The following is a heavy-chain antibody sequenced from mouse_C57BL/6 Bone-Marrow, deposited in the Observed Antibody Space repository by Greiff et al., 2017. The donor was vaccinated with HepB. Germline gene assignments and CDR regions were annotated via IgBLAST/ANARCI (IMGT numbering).Heavy chain of an antibody. CDR3: AMPYYYGSSPWYFDV. CDR1: GYTFTSYW. V-gene: IGHV1-74*01. CDR2: IHPSDSDT. Sequence: VQLQQPGAELVKPGASVKVSCKASGYTFTSYWMHWVKQRPGQGLEWIGRIHPSDSDTNYNQKFKGKATLTVDKSSSTAYMQLSSLTSEDSAVYYCAMPYYYGSSPWYFDVWGTGTTVTVSS. J-gene: IGHJ1*03. D-gene: IGHD1-1*01.